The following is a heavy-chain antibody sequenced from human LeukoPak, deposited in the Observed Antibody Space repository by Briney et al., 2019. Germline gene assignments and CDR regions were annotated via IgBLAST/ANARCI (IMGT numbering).Heavy chain of an antibody. V-gene: IGHV1-69*04. D-gene: IGHD2-2*01. CDR1: GGTFSSYA. CDR2: IIPILGIA. CDR3: ARNLYQLHLNYYYYYMDV. Sequence: ASVKVSCKASGGTFSSYAISWVRQAPGQGLEWMGRIIPILGIANYAQKFQGRVTMTRDTSTSTVYMELSSLRSEDTAVYNCARNLYQLHLNYYYYYMDVWGKGTTVTVSS. J-gene: IGHJ6*03.